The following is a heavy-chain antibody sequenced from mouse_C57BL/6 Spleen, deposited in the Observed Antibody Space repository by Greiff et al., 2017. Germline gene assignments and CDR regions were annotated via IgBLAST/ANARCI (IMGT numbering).Heavy chain of an antibody. CDR2: INPGSGGT. D-gene: IGHD2-5*01. CDR3: ARLRDYYSNPDY. J-gene: IGHJ2*01. V-gene: IGHV1-54*01. CDR1: GYAFTNYL. Sequence: QVQLQQSGAELVRPGTSVKVSCKASGYAFTNYLIEWVKQRPGQGLEWIGVINPGSGGTNYNEKFKGKATLTADKSSSTAYMQLSSLTSEDSAVYFCARLRDYYSNPDYWGQGTTLTVSS.